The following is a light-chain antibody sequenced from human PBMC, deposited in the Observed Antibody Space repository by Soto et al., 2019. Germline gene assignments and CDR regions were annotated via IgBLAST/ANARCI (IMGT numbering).Light chain of an antibody. CDR3: QQYNNWPLIT. CDR2: DAS. V-gene: IGKV3D-15*01. CDR1: QSVSSY. Sequence: EIVLTQSPATLSLSPGERATLSCRASQSVSSYLVWYQQSPGQAPRRLIQDASHRAAGIPARFSGGGSGTEFTLTISGLQSEDFAVYYCQQYNNWPLITFCQGTRLEIK. J-gene: IGKJ5*01.